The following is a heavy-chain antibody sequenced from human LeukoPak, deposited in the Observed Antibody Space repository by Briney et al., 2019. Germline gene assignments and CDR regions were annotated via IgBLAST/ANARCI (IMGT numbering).Heavy chain of an antibody. CDR3: ARYEPNTHYYDSSGFQH. CDR2: ISDDGTRK. CDR1: GFTFSSYG. V-gene: IGHV3-30*03. J-gene: IGHJ1*01. Sequence: GGSLRLSCAASGFTFSSYGIHWVRLAPGKGLEWVAVISDDGTRKYYADSVQGRFTISRDNSKNTLYLQLNSLRAEDTAVYYCARYEPNTHYYDSSGFQHWGQGTLVTVSS. D-gene: IGHD3-22*01.